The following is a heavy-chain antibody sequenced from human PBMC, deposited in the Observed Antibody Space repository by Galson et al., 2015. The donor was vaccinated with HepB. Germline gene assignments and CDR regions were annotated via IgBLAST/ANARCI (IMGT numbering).Heavy chain of an antibody. Sequence: SLRLSCAASGFTFSSYWMSWVRQAPGKGLEWVANIKQDGSEKYYVDSVKGRFTISRDNAKNSLYLQMNSLRAEDTAVYYCAREHLGATDAFDIWGQGTMVTVSS. V-gene: IGHV3-7*01. CDR1: GFTFSSYW. D-gene: IGHD1-26*01. CDR2: IKQDGSEK. J-gene: IGHJ3*02. CDR3: AREHLGATDAFDI.